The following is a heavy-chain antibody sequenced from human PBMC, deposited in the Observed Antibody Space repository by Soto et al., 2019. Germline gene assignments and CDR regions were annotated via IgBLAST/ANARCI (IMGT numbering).Heavy chain of an antibody. Sequence: EVQLVEFGGGLVQPGRSLRLSCTASGFSFGDYAVNWVRLAPGKGLEWVGFIRSQPYGGTPEYAASVEGSFSISKDDSKTIAYLQMNSLKTEDTAVYYCTSRGVNVGDPLTYGMDVWGRGTSVTVSS. CDR2: IRSQPYGGTP. CDR1: GFSFGDYA. CDR3: TSRGVNVGDPLTYGMDV. J-gene: IGHJ6*02. D-gene: IGHD3-10*01. V-gene: IGHV3-49*04.